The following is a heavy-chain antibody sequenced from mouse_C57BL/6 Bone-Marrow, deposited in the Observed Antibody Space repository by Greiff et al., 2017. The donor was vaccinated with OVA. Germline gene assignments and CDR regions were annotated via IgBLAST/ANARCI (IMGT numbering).Heavy chain of an antibody. Sequence: VQLQQPGAELVMPGASVKLSCKASGYTFTSYWMHWVKQRPGQGLEWIGEIDPSDSSTNYNQKFKGKSTLTVDKSSSTAYMQLSSLTSEDSAVYYCARENYYGSSYWYFDVWGTGTTVTVSS. V-gene: IGHV1-69*01. D-gene: IGHD1-1*01. CDR2: IDPSDSST. J-gene: IGHJ1*03. CDR1: GYTFTSYW. CDR3: ARENYYGSSYWYFDV.